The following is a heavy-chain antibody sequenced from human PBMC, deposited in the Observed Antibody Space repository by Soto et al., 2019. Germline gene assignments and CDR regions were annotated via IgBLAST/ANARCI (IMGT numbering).Heavy chain of an antibody. CDR2: IWYDGSNK. D-gene: IGHD3-9*01. Sequence: PGGSLRLSCAASGFTFSSYGMHWVRQAPGKGLEWVAVIWYDGSNKYYADSVKGRFTISRDNSKNTLYLQMNSLRAEDTAVYYCACDILTGYLDYWGQGTLVTVSS. V-gene: IGHV3-33*01. CDR1: GFTFSSYG. CDR3: ACDILTGYLDY. J-gene: IGHJ4*02.